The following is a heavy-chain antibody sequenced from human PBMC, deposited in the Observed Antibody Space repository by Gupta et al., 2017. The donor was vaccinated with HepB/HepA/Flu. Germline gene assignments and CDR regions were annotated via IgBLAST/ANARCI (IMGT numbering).Heavy chain of an antibody. CDR3: ARDLGAGRYFDY. Sequence: YKDPVKGRFTISRDNSKNTLYLQINRLRAEDTAVYYWARDLGAGRYFDYWGQGILVTVSS. J-gene: IGHJ4*02. V-gene: IGHV3-30*07. D-gene: IGHD3-10*01.